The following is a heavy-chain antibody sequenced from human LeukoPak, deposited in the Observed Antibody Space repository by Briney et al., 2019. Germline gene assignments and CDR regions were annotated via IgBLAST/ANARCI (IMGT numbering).Heavy chain of an antibody. CDR2: TFYRSQWYN. D-gene: IGHD2-15*01. V-gene: IGHV6-1*01. Sequence: SQTPSLTCAISGDSVSSNSVAWNWIRQSPSRGLEWLGRTFYRSQWYNDFAISVKGRISINPDTSKNQFSLQVNSVTPEDTAVYYCARDSYCSAYSCIFDYWGRGTLVTVSS. CDR1: GDSVSSNSVA. CDR3: ARDSYCSAYSCIFDY. J-gene: IGHJ4*02.